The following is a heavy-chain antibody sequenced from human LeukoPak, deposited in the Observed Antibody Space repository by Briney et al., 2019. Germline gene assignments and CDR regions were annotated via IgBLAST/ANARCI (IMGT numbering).Heavy chain of an antibody. Sequence: PSETLSLTCTVSGSSISSYYWSWIRQPPGKGLEWIGYIYYSGSTNYNPSLKSRVTISVDTSKNQFSLKLSSVTAADTAVYYCARHSPYSPYCSGGSCYGEYYFDYWGQGTLVTVSS. V-gene: IGHV4-59*08. D-gene: IGHD2-15*01. CDR2: IYYSGST. J-gene: IGHJ4*02. CDR3: ARHSPYSPYCSGGSCYGEYYFDY. CDR1: GSSISSYY.